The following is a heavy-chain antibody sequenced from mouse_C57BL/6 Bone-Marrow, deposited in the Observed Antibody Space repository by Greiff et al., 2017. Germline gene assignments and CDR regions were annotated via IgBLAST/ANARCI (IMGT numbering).Heavy chain of an antibody. Sequence: EVQLQQSGPELVKPGASVKISCKASGYTFTDYYMNWVKQSHGKSLEWIGDINPNNGGTSYNQKFKGTATLTVDKSSSTAYLELRCLTSEDSAVYYSAGSFYDVYYEDRFADWGQGTTLTVSA. D-gene: IGHD2-3*01. CDR2: INPNNGGT. V-gene: IGHV1-26*01. CDR1: GYTFTDYY. CDR3: AGSFYDVYYEDRFAD. J-gene: IGHJ2*01.